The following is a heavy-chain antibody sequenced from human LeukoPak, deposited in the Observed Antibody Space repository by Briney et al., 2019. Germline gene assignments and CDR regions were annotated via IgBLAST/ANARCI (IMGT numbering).Heavy chain of an antibody. D-gene: IGHD3-10*01. CDR2: INAGNGNT. CDR1: GYTFTSYA. CDR3: ARVRVRGVIIYAFDI. Sequence: ASVKVSCKASGYTFTSYAMHWVRQAPGQRLEWMGWINAGNGNTKYSQKFQGRVTITRDTSASTAYMELSSLRSEDTAVYYCARVRVRGVIIYAFDIWGQGTMVTVSS. J-gene: IGHJ3*02. V-gene: IGHV1-3*01.